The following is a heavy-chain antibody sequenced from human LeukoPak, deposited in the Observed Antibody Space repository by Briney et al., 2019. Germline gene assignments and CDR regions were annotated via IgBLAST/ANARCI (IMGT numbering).Heavy chain of an antibody. V-gene: IGHV3-23*01. D-gene: IGHD3-10*01. CDR3: AKGALLWFGELLRPGY. J-gene: IGHJ4*02. CDR1: GFTFSSYA. CDR2: ISGSGGST. Sequence: GGSLRLSCAASGFTFSSYAMSWVRQAPGKGLEWVSAISGSGGSTYYADSVKGRFTISGDNSKNTLYLQMNSLRAEDTAVYYCAKGALLWFGELLRPGYWGQGTLVTVSS.